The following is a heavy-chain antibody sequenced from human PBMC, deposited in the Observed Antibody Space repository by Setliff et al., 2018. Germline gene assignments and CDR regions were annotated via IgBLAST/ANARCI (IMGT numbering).Heavy chain of an antibody. Sequence: ASVKVSCKASGCTFTRYAISWVRQAPGQGPEWMGWISAYNGNTNYALKLQDRVIMTADTSTNTVYLDLRSLRSDDSAMYYCTRGQRAWSYWGQGTLVTVSS. CDR2: ISAYNGNT. D-gene: IGHD6-19*01. CDR3: TRGQRAWSY. V-gene: IGHV1-18*01. CDR1: GCTFTRYA. J-gene: IGHJ4*02.